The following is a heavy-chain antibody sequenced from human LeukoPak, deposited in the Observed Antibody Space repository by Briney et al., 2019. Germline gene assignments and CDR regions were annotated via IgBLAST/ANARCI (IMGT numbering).Heavy chain of an antibody. V-gene: IGHV4-59*01. J-gene: IGHJ6*02. CDR2: IYYSGST. CDR3: ARVSLGYCSSTSCWGYYYYGMDV. CDR1: GGSISSYY. Sequence: SETLSLTCTVSGGSISSYYWSWIRQPPGKGLEWIGYIYYSGSTNYNPSLKSRVTISVDTSKNQFSLKLSSVTAADTAVYYCARVSLGYCSSTSCWGYYYYGMDVWGQGTMVTVSS. D-gene: IGHD2-2*01.